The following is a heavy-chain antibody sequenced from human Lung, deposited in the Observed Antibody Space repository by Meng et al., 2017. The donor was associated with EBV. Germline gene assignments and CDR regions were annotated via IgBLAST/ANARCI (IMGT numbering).Heavy chain of an antibody. CDR2: IYWDDDK. V-gene: IGHV2-5*02. CDR3: AHRRITMVRGVFDY. J-gene: IGHJ4*02. CDR1: GFSLSTSGVG. Sequence: QITLKESGPTLVKPTQTLTLTCTFSGFSLSTSGVGVGWIRQPPGKALEWLALIYWDDDKRYSPSLKSRLTITKDTSKNQVVLTMTNMDPVDTATYYCAHRRITMVRGVFDYWGQGTLVTVSS. D-gene: IGHD3-10*01.